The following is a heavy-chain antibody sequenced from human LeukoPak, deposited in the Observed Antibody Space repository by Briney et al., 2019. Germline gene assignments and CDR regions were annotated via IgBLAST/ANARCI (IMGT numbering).Heavy chain of an antibody. D-gene: IGHD3-10*01. CDR3: ARAQSYYYTSGSYPYDAFDI. CDR2: IYPGDSYT. J-gene: IGHJ3*02. Sequence: GESLKISCKGSGYRFTSYWIGWVRQVPGKGLEWMGIIYPGDSYTRYSPSFQGQVTISADKSISTAYLQWSSLKASDTAMYYCARAQSYYYTSGSYPYDAFDIWGQGTMVTVSS. V-gene: IGHV5-51*01. CDR1: GYRFTSYW.